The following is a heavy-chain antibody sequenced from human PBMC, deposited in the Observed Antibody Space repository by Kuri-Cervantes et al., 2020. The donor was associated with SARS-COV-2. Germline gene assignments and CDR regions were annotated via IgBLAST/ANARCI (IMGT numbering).Heavy chain of an antibody. Sequence: GGSLRLSCPASGFTFSSYWLHGCRQAPGKGLVWFSRINSHGSRTTYAASVKGRFTISRDTAKNPLYLKMNSLRVEDTAVYYCARDRGDFWSGSINYWGQGTLVTVSS. D-gene: IGHD3-3*01. V-gene: IGHV3-74*01. CDR2: INSHGSRT. CDR3: ARDRGDFWSGSINY. J-gene: IGHJ4*02. CDR1: GFTFSSYW.